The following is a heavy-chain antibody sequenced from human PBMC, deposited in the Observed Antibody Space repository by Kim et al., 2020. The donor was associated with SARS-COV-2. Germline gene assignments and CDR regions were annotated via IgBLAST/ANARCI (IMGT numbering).Heavy chain of an antibody. J-gene: IGHJ4*02. V-gene: IGHV4-39*01. CDR2: IYYSGST. Sequence: SETLSLTCTVSGGSISSSSYYWGWIRQPPGKGLEWIGSIYYSGSTYYNPSLKSRVTISVDTSKNQFSLKLSSVTAADTAVYYCACNPIATEDWGQGTLVTVSS. CDR1: GGSISSSSYY. CDR3: ACNPIATED. D-gene: IGHD4-17*01.